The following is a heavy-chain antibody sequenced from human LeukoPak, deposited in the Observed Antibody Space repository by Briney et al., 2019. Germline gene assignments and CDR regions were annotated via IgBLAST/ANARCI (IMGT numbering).Heavy chain of an antibody. D-gene: IGHD1-26*01. V-gene: IGHV3-7*01. CDR1: GFTFSNYW. CDR3: ARDPYSGAYGDTYYYYMDV. J-gene: IGHJ6*03. Sequence: PGGSLRLSCAASGFTFSNYWMHWVRQAPGKGLEWVAHIKTDGSEKYYVDSVKGRFTISRDNARNSLYLQMNSLRAEDTAVYYCARDPYSGAYGDTYYYYMDVWGKGTTVTISS. CDR2: IKTDGSEK.